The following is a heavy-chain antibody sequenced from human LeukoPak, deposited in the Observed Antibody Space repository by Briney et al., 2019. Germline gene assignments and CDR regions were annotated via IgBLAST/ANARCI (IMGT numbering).Heavy chain of an antibody. CDR3: ARSMGSSGWRDPYYFDY. Sequence: SETLSLTCTVSGGSISSYYWSWIRQPPGKGLEWIGYICYSGSTNYNPSLKSRVTISVDTSKNQFSLKLSSVTAADTAVYYCARSMGSSGWRDPYYFDYWGQGTLVTVSS. CDR1: GGSISSYY. D-gene: IGHD3-22*01. CDR2: ICYSGST. V-gene: IGHV4-59*08. J-gene: IGHJ4*02.